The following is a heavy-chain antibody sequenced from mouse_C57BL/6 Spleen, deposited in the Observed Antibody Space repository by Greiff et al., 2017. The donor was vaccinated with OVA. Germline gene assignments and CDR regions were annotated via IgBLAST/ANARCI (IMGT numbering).Heavy chain of an antibody. V-gene: IGHV2-9-1*01. J-gene: IGHJ2*01. CDR3: ARNWGDGRFDY. D-gene: IGHD3-3*01. CDR1: GFSLTSYA. Sequence: QVQLKESGPGLVAPSQSLSITCTVSGFSLTSYAISWVRQPPGKGLEWLGVIWNGGGTNSNSALKSRLSISKDNSKSQVFLKMNSLQTDDTARYYCARNWGDGRFDYWGQGTTLTVSS. CDR2: IWNGGGT.